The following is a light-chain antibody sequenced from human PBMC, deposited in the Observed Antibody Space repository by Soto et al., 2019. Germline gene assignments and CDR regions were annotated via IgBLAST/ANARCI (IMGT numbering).Light chain of an antibody. CDR3: QQYDNWPSVT. V-gene: IGKV3-15*01. J-gene: IGKJ4*01. CDR2: GAS. Sequence: EIVMTQSPATLSVSPGERATLSCRASQSVSSNLAWYQQKPGQAPRLLIYGASTRATGIPARFSGSGSGTEFNLTISSLQYEDFAIYYCQQYDNWPSVTFGGGTKVHIK. CDR1: QSVSSN.